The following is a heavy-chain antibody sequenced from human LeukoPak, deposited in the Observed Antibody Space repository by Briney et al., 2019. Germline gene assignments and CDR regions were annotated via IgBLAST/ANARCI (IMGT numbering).Heavy chain of an antibody. J-gene: IGHJ4*02. D-gene: IGHD2-21*02. V-gene: IGHV1-69*05. CDR3: ARDFNCGGDCYYFDY. CDR1: GGTFSSYA. Sequence: SVKVSCKASGGTFSSYAISWVRQAPGQGLEWMGGIIPIFGTANYAQKFQGRVTITTDESTSTAYMELSSLRSEDTAVSYCARDFNCGGDCYYFDYGGQGTLVTVSS. CDR2: IIPIFGTA.